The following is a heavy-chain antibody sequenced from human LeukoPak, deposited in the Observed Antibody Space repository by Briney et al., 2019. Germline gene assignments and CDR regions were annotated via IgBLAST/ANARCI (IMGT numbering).Heavy chain of an antibody. J-gene: IGHJ4*02. V-gene: IGHV3-48*03. Sequence: GGSLRLSCAASGFIFSSYEMNWVRQAPGKGLEWASYISSGGSSIYYADSVKGRFTISRDNAKNSLYLQMNSLRAEDTAVYYCARENREMAKLIDDWGQGTLVTVSS. D-gene: IGHD5-24*01. CDR2: ISSGGSSI. CDR1: GFIFSSYE. CDR3: ARENREMAKLIDD.